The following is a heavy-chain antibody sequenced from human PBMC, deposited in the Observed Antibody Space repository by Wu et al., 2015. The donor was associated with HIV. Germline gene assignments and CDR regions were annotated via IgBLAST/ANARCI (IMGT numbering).Heavy chain of an antibody. D-gene: IGHD3-22*01. Sequence: QVQLVQSGPEVKRPRASVKVSCRSPQSTFTGHFMHWVRQAPGQGLEWMGWINSNSGGTNYVQKFQGRVTMTRDTSISTAYMELSRLRSDDTAVYYCARDGDYYDSSGQDLTSWGQGNAGHRSP. CDR3: ARDGDYYDSSGQDLTS. J-gene: IGHJ4*01. V-gene: IGHV1-2*02. CDR2: INSNSGGT. CDR1: QSTFTGHF.